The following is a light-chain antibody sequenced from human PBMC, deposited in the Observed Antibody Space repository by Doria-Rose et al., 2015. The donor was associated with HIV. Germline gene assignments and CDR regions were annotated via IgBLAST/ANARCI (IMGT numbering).Light chain of an antibody. CDR1: QSFSSTY. V-gene: IGKV3-20*01. Sequence: EIVMTQSPGTLSLSPGDRATLSCRASQSFSSTYLAWYQQNPGQAPSLLIYGGSTRATGIPDRFSASRSGTDFTLTINRLKPEDFALYYCHQYGTSWTCGQETKVEI. J-gene: IGKJ1*01. CDR2: GGS. CDR3: HQYGTSWT.